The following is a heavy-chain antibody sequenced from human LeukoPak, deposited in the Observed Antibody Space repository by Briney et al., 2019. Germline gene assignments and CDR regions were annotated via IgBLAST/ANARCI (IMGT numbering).Heavy chain of an antibody. CDR1: GFTFDDYA. CDR2: ISWNSGSI. Sequence: PGGSLRLSCAASGFTFDDYAMHWVRQAPGKGLEWVSGISWNSGSIDYADSVKGRFAISRDNAKNSLYLQMNSLRAEDTAVYYCARDRIRDDYGGNCDYWGQGTLSPSPQ. J-gene: IGHJ4*02. V-gene: IGHV3-9*01. D-gene: IGHD4-23*01. CDR3: ARDRIRDDYGGNCDY.